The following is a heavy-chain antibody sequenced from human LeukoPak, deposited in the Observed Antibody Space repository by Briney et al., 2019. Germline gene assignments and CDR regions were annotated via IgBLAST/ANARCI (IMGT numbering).Heavy chain of an antibody. CDR1: GITVSSNY. V-gene: IGHV3-66*01. Sequence: PGGSLRLSCAASGITVSSNYMTWVRQAPGKGLEWVSVIYIGDNTYYAHSVKGRFTIFRDNSKNTLYLQMNSLRAEGTAVYYCAKTYYYGSGSQGPWGQGTLVTVSS. CDR3: AKTYYYGSGSQGP. CDR2: IYIGDNT. D-gene: IGHD3-10*01. J-gene: IGHJ5*02.